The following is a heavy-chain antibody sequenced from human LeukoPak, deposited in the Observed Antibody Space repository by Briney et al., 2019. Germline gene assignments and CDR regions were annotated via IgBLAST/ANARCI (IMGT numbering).Heavy chain of an antibody. CDR2: ISAYNGNT. V-gene: IGHV1-18*01. CDR3: ARGYCSSTSCYAFDI. D-gene: IGHD2-2*01. J-gene: IGHJ3*02. Sequence: ASVKVSCKASGYTFTSYGISWVRQAPGQGLEWMGWISAYNGNTNYAQKFQGRVTMTRDTSISTAYMELSRLRSDDTAVYYCARGYCSSTSCYAFDIWGQGTMVTVSS. CDR1: GYTFTSYG.